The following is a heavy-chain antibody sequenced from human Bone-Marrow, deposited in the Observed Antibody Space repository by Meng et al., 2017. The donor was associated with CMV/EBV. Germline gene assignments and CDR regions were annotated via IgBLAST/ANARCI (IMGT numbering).Heavy chain of an antibody. D-gene: IGHD3-10*01. CDR3: AREDYGSGSYCDY. CDR1: GGSISSSSYY. CDR2: IYYSGST. Sequence: RRQLEQSDPGLCMPSETRSLTCTVSGGSISSSSYYWGWIRQPPGKGLEWIGSIYYSGSTYYNPSLKSRVTISVDTSKNQFSLKLSSVTAADTAVYYCAREDYGSGSYCDYWGQGTLVTVSS. V-gene: IGHV4-39*06. J-gene: IGHJ4*02.